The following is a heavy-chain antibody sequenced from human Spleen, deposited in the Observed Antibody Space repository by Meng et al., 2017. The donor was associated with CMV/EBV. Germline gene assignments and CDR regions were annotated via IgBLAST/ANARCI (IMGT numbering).Heavy chain of an antibody. J-gene: IGHJ6*02. D-gene: IGHD5-12*01. CDR2: ITPIFGTP. Sequence: SVKVSCKASGGTFSSNAISWVRQAPGQGLEWMGGITPIFGTPNYAQKFQGRITIATDESTSTAYMELSSLGYKDTAVYYCARLEAGGSGGYEYFYSGMDVWGQGTTVTVSS. V-gene: IGHV1-69*05. CDR3: ARLEAGGSGGYEYFYSGMDV. CDR1: GGTFSSNA.